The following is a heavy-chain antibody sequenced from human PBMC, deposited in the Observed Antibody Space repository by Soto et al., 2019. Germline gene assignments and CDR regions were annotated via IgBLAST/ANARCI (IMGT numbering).Heavy chain of an antibody. Sequence: GASVKVSCKASGYTFTSYAMHWVRQAPGQRLEWMGWINAGNGNTKYSQKFQGRVTITRDTSASTAYMELSSLRSEDTAVYCCAREWFGELLDYSLLYYYYYGMDVWGQGTTVTVS. CDR3: AREWFGELLDYSLLYYYYYGMDV. CDR2: INAGNGNT. V-gene: IGHV1-3*01. CDR1: GYTFTSYA. D-gene: IGHD3-10*01. J-gene: IGHJ6*02.